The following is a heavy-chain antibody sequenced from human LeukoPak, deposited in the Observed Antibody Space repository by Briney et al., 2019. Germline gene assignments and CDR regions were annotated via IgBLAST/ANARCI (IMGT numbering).Heavy chain of an antibody. CDR3: AREDYDFWSTSFTGPFPYYFKF. CDR1: GASISSSTYY. CDR2: ISNSGNT. D-gene: IGHD3-3*01. Sequence: SETLSLTCTVSGASISSSTYYWGWTRQPPGKGLEWIGSISNSGNTYYNSSLKSRVTISFNTSANQFSLKLSSVTAADTAVYFCAREDYDFWSTSFTGPFPYYFKFWGQGTLVTVSS. J-gene: IGHJ4*02. V-gene: IGHV4-39*07.